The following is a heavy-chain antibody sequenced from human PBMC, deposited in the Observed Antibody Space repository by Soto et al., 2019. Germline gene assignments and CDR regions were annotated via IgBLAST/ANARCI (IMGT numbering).Heavy chain of an antibody. J-gene: IGHJ4*02. V-gene: IGHV1-69*01. CDR3: ASERVAEMAPGGYFDN. D-gene: IGHD1-26*01. Sequence: QVHLVQSGAEVKKPGSSVNVSCKTSGGTFSDLAFSWVRQAPRQGLEWVGGSIPLFGTPNYAREFQGRVSISADESSNTVYMELRSLRSEDTAVYYCASERVAEMAPGGYFDNWCQGSLVTVAS. CDR1: GGTFSDLA. CDR2: SIPLFGTP.